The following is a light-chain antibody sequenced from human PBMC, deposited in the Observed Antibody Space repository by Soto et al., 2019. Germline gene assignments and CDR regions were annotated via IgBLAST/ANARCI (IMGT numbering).Light chain of an antibody. J-gene: IGKJ5*01. CDR3: QQYGTYPIT. CDR1: QTIYSF. V-gene: IGKV1-5*03. CDR2: KAS. Sequence: IQMTQSPSTLSASVGDRVTIACRASQTIYSFLAWYQQKPGKAPKLLMYKASSLESGVPSRFGGSGSGTEFTLTISSLQPDDFATYYCQQYGTYPITFGQGTRLEIK.